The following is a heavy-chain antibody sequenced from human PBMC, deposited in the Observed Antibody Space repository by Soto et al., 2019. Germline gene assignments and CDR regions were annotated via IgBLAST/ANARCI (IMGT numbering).Heavy chain of an antibody. Sequence: SGKACCKASVGTFSSYAISWVRQAPGQGLEWMGGIIPIFGTANYAQKFQGRVTITADESTSTAYMELSSLRSEDTAVYYCASGEWELPYYFDYWGQGTLVTVS. CDR1: VGTFSSYA. J-gene: IGHJ4*02. CDR2: IIPIFGTA. D-gene: IGHD1-26*01. V-gene: IGHV1-69*13. CDR3: ASGEWELPYYFDY.